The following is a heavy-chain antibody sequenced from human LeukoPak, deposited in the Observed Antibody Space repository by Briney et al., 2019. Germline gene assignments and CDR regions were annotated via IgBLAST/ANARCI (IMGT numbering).Heavy chain of an antibody. D-gene: IGHD3-3*01. CDR1: GFTFSSYG. CDR2: ISYDGSNK. V-gene: IGHV3-30*18. CDR3: AKDLITTTRQV. J-gene: IGHJ4*02. Sequence: GGSLRLSCAASGFTFSSYGMHWVRQAPGKGLEWVAVISYDGSNKYYADSVKGRFTISRDNSKNTLYLQMNSLRAEDTAVYYCAKDLITTTRQVWGQRTLVTVTS.